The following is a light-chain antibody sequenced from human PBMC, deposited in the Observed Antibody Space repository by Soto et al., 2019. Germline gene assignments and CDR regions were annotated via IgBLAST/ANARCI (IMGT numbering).Light chain of an antibody. CDR1: QSVSSN. CDR3: QQYNNWPPGIT. J-gene: IGKJ5*01. V-gene: IGKV3-15*01. CDR2: GAS. Sequence: EIVMTQSPATLSVSPGERATLSCRASQSVSSNLAWYQQKPGQAPRLLIYGASTRATGIPARFSGSGSGTEFTLTISSLQSEDFAVYYCQQYNNWPPGITFRQGTRLEIK.